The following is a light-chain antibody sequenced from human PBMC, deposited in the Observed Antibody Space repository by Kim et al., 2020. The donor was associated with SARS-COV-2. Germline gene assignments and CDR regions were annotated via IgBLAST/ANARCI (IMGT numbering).Light chain of an antibody. CDR3: ASWDDSLNGPI. V-gene: IGLV1-44*01. J-gene: IGLJ2*01. Sequence: GQWVTISCSGSNSNVGRKAVSWYQQFPGTAPKLLIDSGNQRPSGVPDRFSGSKSGTSPSLAISGLQSEDEAYYYCASWDDSLNGPIFGGGTQLTVL. CDR2: SGN. CDR1: NSNVGRKA.